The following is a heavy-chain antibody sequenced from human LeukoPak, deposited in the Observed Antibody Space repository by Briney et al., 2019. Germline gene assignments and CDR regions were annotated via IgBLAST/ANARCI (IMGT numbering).Heavy chain of an antibody. V-gene: IGHV3-21*01. CDR1: GFTFSSYS. D-gene: IGHD6-19*01. J-gene: IGHJ4*02. CDR2: ISSSSSYI. CDR3: ARVNSRKVAGNHFDY. Sequence: GGSLRLSCAASGFTFSSYSMNWVRQAPGKGLEWVSSISSSSSYIYYADSVKGRFTISRDNAKNSLYLQMNSLRAEDTAVYYCARVNSRKVAGNHFDYWGQGTLVTASS.